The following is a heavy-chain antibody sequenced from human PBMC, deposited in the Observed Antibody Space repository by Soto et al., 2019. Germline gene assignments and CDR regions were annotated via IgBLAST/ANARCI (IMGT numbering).Heavy chain of an antibody. D-gene: IGHD4-17*01. CDR3: ARASHDYGALDY. CDR1: GFTFSSYN. J-gene: IGHJ4*02. Sequence: EVQLVESGGGLVKPGGSLRLSCTASGFTFSSYNMNWVRQAPGKGLEWVSYISTWSSYSFYADSVKGRFTISRDNSENPLYLQLDSLRDEDTAVYYCARASHDYGALDYWGQGALVTVSS. V-gene: IGHV3-21*02. CDR2: ISTWSSYS.